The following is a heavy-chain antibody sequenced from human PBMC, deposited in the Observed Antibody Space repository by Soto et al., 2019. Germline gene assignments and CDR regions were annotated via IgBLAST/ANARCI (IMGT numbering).Heavy chain of an antibody. Sequence: EVQLLDSGGGLVQPGGSLRLSCAASGVTFIDYAMSWVRQAPGEGLEWVSNISTAGHSTLSADSVKCRFTISRDKCKNTLYLQTNSVRAADRPFQCCAKGGRLGRIAVYWRRGALVTVDS. CDR2: ISTAGHST. CDR1: GVTFIDYA. V-gene: IGHV3-23*01. CDR3: AKGGRLGRIAVY. D-gene: IGHD2-15*01. J-gene: IGHJ4*02.